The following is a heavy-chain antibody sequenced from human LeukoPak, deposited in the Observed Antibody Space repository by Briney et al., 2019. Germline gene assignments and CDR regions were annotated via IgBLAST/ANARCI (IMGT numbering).Heavy chain of an antibody. Sequence: VASVNVSCTASGYTFTIYAMHWVRQAPGQRLEWMGWINAGNGNTKYSQKFQGRITITRDTSASTAYMELSSLRSEDTAVYYCASGRGYSYVNWDYWGQGTLVTVSS. D-gene: IGHD5-18*01. V-gene: IGHV1-3*01. CDR1: GYTFTIYA. CDR3: ASGRGYSYVNWDY. CDR2: INAGNGNT. J-gene: IGHJ4*02.